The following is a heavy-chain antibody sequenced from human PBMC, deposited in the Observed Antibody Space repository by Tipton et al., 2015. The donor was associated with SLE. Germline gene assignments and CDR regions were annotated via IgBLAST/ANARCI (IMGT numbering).Heavy chain of an antibody. D-gene: IGHD1-26*01. CDR2: INHSGFT. CDR3: VRDRRVGAIKDAFDI. V-gene: IGHV4-34*01. J-gene: IGHJ3*02. Sequence: TLSLTYAVYGGSFSGYSWSWIRQPPGKGLEWIGEINHSGFTNYKPSLKSRVTMAADTSTNQLSLKLSSVTAADTAFYFCVRDRRVGAIKDAFDIWGPGTLVTVSS. CDR1: GGSFSGYS.